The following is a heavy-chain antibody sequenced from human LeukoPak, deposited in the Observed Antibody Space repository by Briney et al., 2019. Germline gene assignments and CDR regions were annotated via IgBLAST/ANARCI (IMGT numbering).Heavy chain of an antibody. D-gene: IGHD4-17*01. Sequence: PSETLSLTCAVYGGSFSGYYWSWIRQPPGKGLEWIGEINHSGSTNYNPSLKSRVTISVDTSKNQFSLKLSSVTAADTAVYYCARGATVTRISTGAIDYWGQGTLVTVSS. J-gene: IGHJ4*02. CDR1: GGSFSGYY. CDR2: INHSGST. V-gene: IGHV4-34*01. CDR3: ARGATVTRISTGAIDY.